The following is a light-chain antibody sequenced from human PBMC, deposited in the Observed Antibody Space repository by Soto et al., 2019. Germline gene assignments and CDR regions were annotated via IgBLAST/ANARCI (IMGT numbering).Light chain of an antibody. Sequence: EIVLTQSPGTLSLSPGERATLSCRASQSVSSSYLAWYQQKTGQAPRLLIYDTSSSATAIPDRFSGSGSGTDFTLAISRLEPEDFAVYYCQQCGSSPAFGQGTKVELK. V-gene: IGKV3-20*01. J-gene: IGKJ1*01. CDR2: DTS. CDR3: QQCGSSPA. CDR1: QSVSSSY.